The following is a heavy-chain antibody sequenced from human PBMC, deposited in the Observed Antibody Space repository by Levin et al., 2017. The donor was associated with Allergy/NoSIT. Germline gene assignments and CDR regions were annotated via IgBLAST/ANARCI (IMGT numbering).Heavy chain of an antibody. CDR2: ISGSGGST. V-gene: IGHV3-23*01. J-gene: IGHJ4*02. Sequence: TGGSLRLSCAASGFTFSSYAMSWVRQAPGKGLEWVSAISGSGGSTYYADSVKGRFTISRDNSKNTLYLQMNSLRAEDTAVYYCAKDGGYSYGYGTVDYWGQGTLVTVSS. CDR3: AKDGGYSYGYGTVDY. D-gene: IGHD5-18*01. CDR1: GFTFSSYA.